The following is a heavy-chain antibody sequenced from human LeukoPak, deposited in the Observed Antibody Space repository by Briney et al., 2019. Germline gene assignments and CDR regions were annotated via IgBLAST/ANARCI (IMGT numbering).Heavy chain of an antibody. Sequence: SETLSLTCTVSGGSISSSSYYWGWIRQPPGKGLEWIGSIYYSGSTYYNPSLKSRVTISVDTSKNQFSLKLSSVTAADTAVYYCARVDSSSWYYLDYWGQGTLVTVSS. J-gene: IGHJ4*02. V-gene: IGHV4-39*01. CDR1: GGSISSSSYY. D-gene: IGHD6-13*01. CDR3: ARVDSSSWYYLDY. CDR2: IYYSGST.